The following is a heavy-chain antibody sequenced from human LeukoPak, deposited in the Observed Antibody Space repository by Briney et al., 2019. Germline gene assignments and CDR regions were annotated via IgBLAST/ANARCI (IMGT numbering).Heavy chain of an antibody. J-gene: IGHJ4*02. D-gene: IGHD2-15*01. CDR2: IYYSGST. CDR1: GGSISSYY. Sequence: SETLSLTCTVSGGSISSYYWSWIRQPPGKGLEWIGYIYYSGSTNYNPSLKSRVTISVDTSKNQFSLKLSSVTAADTAVYYCATDPPGVVVFDYWGQGTLVTVSS. CDR3: ATDPPGVVVFDY. V-gene: IGHV4-59*01.